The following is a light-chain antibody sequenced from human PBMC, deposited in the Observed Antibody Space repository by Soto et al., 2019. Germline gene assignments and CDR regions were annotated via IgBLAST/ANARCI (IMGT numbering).Light chain of an antibody. CDR3: QQYNSYSMT. CDR2: KAS. CDR1: QSISSW. V-gene: IGKV1-5*03. J-gene: IGKJ1*01. Sequence: DIQMTQSPSTLSASVGDRVTITCRASQSISSWLAWYQQKPGKAPKLLIYKASSVESGVPSRFSGSGSGTEFTLNISSLQPDDFATYYCQQYNSYSMTFGQGTKVEIK.